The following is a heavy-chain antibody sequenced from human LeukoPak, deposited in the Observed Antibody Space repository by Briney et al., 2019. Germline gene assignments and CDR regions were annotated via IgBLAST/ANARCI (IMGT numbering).Heavy chain of an antibody. CDR2: IKSKTDGGTT. J-gene: IGHJ6*02. CDR1: GFTFSNAW. CDR3: TTVRATGIQPPGYYYYGMDV. V-gene: IGHV3-15*07. D-gene: IGHD1-1*01. Sequence: GGSLRLSCAASGFTFSNAWMNWVRQAPGKGLEWVGRIKSKTDGGTTDYAAPVKGRFTISRDDSKTTLYLQMNSLKTEDTAVYYCTTVRATGIQPPGYYYYGMDVWGQGTTVTVSS.